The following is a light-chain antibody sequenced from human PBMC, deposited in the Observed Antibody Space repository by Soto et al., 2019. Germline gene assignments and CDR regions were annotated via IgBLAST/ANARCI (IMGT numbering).Light chain of an antibody. CDR1: QVIGNY. Sequence: DTRTTKSRSSLSATVGDRVTITCRASQVIGNYLAWYQQKPGKVPKLLIYGAYTLQSGVPSRFSGSGSGTDFTLTISSLQPEDVATYYCQNYQNYGSVPITFGQGTRLEI. CDR3: QNYQNYGSVPIT. V-gene: IGKV1-27*01. CDR2: GAY. J-gene: IGKJ5*01.